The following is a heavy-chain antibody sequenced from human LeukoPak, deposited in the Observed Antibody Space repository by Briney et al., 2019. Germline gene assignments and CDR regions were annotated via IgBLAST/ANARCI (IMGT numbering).Heavy chain of an antibody. Sequence: GGSLRLSCAASGFTFSSYSMNWVRQAPGKGLEWVSSISSSSSYIYYADSVKGRFTIPRDNAKNSLYLQMNSLRAEDTAVYYCARDGITMVRGVITDWGQGTLVTVSS. J-gene: IGHJ4*02. V-gene: IGHV3-21*01. CDR3: ARDGITMVRGVITD. D-gene: IGHD3-10*01. CDR2: ISSSSSYI. CDR1: GFTFSSYS.